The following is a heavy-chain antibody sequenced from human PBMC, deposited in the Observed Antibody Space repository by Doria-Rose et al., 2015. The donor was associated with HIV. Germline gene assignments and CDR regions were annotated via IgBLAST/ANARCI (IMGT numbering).Heavy chain of an antibody. D-gene: IGHD3-22*01. CDR1: GGSISSGGYY. V-gene: IGHV4-31*03. CDR3: ARGQATYYYDSSGYSHFDY. CDR2: IYYSGST. J-gene: IGHJ4*02. Sequence: QVQLQESGPGLVKPSQTLSLTCTVSGGSISSGGYYWSWIRQHPGKGLEWIGYIYYSGSTYYNPSLKSRVTISVDTSKNQFSLKLSSVTAADTAVYYCARGQATYYYDSSGYSHFDYWGQGTLVTVSS.